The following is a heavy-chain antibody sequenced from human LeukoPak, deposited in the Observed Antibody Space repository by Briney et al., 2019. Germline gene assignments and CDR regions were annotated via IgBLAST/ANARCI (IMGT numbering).Heavy chain of an antibody. CDR3: AAYYYDSSGFWFDP. V-gene: IGHV4-59*04. CDR2: IYHSGST. CDR1: GVSISNYY. J-gene: IGHJ5*02. Sequence: PSETLSLTCTVSGVSISNYYWSWIRQSPGKGLEWIGYIYHSGSTYYNPSLKSRVTISVDRSKNQFSLKLSSVTAADTAVYYCAAYYYDSSGFWFDPWGQGTLVTVSS. D-gene: IGHD3-22*01.